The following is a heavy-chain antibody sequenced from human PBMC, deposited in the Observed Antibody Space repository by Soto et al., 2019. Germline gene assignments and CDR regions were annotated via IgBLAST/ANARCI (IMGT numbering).Heavy chain of an antibody. Sequence: QVQLVQSGAEVKKPGASVKVSCKASGYTFTSYDINWVRQATGQGLEWMGWMNPNSGNTGYAQKFQGRVTMTRNTSRSTADMELSSLRSDDTAVYYCARGRARSSSANWFDPWGQGTLVTVSS. CDR2: MNPNSGNT. J-gene: IGHJ5*02. CDR1: GYTFTSYD. D-gene: IGHD6-6*01. V-gene: IGHV1-8*01. CDR3: ARGRARSSSANWFDP.